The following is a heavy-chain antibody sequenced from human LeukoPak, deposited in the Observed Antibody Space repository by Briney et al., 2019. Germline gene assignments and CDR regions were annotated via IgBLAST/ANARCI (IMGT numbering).Heavy chain of an antibody. CDR2: IYTSGST. V-gene: IGHV4-4*07. CDR3: ARVGLLWFGELSWFDP. J-gene: IGHJ5*02. D-gene: IGHD3-10*01. CDR1: GGSISSYY. Sequence: SETLPLTCTVSGGSISSYYWSWIRQPAGKGLEWIGRIYTSGSTNYNPSLKSRVTMSVDTSKNQFSLKLSSVTAADTAVYYCARVGLLWFGELSWFDPWGQGTLVTVSS.